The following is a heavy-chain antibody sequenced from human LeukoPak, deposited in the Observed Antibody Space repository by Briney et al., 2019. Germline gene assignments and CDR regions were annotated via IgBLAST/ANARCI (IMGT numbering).Heavy chain of an antibody. V-gene: IGHV3-21*01. Sequence: GGSLRLSCAASGFTFSSYSMNWVRQAPGKGLEWVSSISSSSSYIYYADSVKGRFTISRDNAKNSLYLQMNSLRAEDTAVYYRAREIIVVVVAATPYYFDYWGQGTLVTVSS. CDR1: GFTFSSYS. CDR3: AREIIVVVVAATPYYFDY. D-gene: IGHD2-15*01. CDR2: ISSSSSYI. J-gene: IGHJ4*02.